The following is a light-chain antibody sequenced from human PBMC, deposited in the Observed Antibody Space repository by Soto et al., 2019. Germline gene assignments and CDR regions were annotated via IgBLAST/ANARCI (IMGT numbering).Light chain of an antibody. CDR2: GTS. V-gene: IGKV3-20*01. Sequence: ENVLTQSPGTLSLSPGERATLSCRASQRVSSNYLAWYQQKPGQAPRLLIYGTSVRATGIPDRFRGSGSGTDFTLTIGRLEPEDFAVYYCQQYGGSPQFTFGPGTKVEI. CDR3: QQYGGSPQFT. J-gene: IGKJ3*01. CDR1: QRVSSNY.